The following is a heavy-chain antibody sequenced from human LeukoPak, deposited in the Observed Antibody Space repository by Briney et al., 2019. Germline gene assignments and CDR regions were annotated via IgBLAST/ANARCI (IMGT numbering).Heavy chain of an antibody. CDR2: IIPILGIA. CDR3: ARAPDYYDFWSGYSNYYGMDV. J-gene: IGHJ6*02. Sequence: SVKVSCKASGYTFTSYGISWVRQAPGQGLEWMGRIIPILGIANYAQKFQGRVTITADKSTSTAYMELSSPRSEDTAVYYCARAPDYYDFWSGYSNYYGMDVWGQGTTVTVSS. V-gene: IGHV1-69*04. CDR1: GYTFTSYG. D-gene: IGHD3-3*01.